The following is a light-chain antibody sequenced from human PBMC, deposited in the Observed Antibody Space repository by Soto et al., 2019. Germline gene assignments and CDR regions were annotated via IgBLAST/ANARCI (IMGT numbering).Light chain of an antibody. V-gene: IGKV1-5*03. CDR1: QSISTW. CDR3: QQYITSPLT. CDR2: KAS. J-gene: IGKJ4*01. Sequence: DIQMTQSPATLSASVGDRVTITCRASQSISTWLAWYQQKPGKAHKLLIYKASSLEGGVPSRFSGSGSGTEFNITLSSLQPDDFDTYYCQQYITSPLTFGGGTTVEIK.